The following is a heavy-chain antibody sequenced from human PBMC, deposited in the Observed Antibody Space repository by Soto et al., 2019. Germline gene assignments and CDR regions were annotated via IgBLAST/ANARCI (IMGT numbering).Heavy chain of an antibody. D-gene: IGHD3-9*01. CDR3: ARVSETYYEILTDSFMPLDV. V-gene: IGHV3-30-3*01. CDR2: ISCDGSNK. Sequence: QVQLVESGGGVVQPGKSLRLSCAASGFTFSSYTFHWVRQAPGKGLDWMAVISCDGSNKYYADSVKGRFTISRDNSKNKLFLQMYSLRAEDTAVYYCARVSETYYEILTDSFMPLDVWGQGTTVTVSS. CDR1: GFTFSSYT. J-gene: IGHJ6*02.